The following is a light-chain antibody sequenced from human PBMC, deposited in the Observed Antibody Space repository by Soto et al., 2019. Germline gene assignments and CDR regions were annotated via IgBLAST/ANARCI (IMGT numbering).Light chain of an antibody. CDR1: QSISSW. Sequence: DIQMTQFPSTLSASVGDRVTITCRASQSISSWLAWYQQKPGKAPKLLIYDASSLQSGVPSRFSGSGSGTEFTLTISSLHSDDFATYYCQQYDYSRTFGQGTKVDIK. V-gene: IGKV1-5*01. CDR3: QQYDYSRT. J-gene: IGKJ1*01. CDR2: DAS.